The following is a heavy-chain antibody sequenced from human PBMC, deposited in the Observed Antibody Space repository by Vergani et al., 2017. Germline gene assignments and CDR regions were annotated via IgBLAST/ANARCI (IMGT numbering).Heavy chain of an antibody. CDR1: GFTFSSYG. Sequence: QVQLVESGGGVVQPGRSLRLSCAASGFTFSSYGMHWVRQAPGKGLEWVAVIWYDGSNKYYADSVKGRFTISRDNSKNTLYLQMNSLRAEDTAVYYCARDKNILTGYLAQRIGSFDPWGQGTLVTVSS. CDR3: ARDKNILTGYLAQRIGSFDP. D-gene: IGHD3-9*01. CDR2: IWYDGSNK. J-gene: IGHJ5*02. V-gene: IGHV3-33*01.